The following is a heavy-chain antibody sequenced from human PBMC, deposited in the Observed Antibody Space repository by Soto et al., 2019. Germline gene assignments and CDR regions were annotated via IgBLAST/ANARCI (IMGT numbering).Heavy chain of an antibody. Sequence: PSETLSLTCTVSGGSISSSSYYWGWIRQPPGKGLEWIGSIYYSGSTYYNPSLKSRVTISVDTSKNQFSLKLSSVTAADTAVYYCARRPYPRESFDYWGQGTLVTVSS. CDR3: ARRPYPRESFDY. CDR2: IYYSGST. CDR1: GGSISSSSYY. V-gene: IGHV4-39*01. J-gene: IGHJ4*02.